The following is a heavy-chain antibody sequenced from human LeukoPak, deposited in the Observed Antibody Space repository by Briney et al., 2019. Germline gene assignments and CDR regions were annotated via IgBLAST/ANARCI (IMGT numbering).Heavy chain of an antibody. D-gene: IGHD5-18*01. Sequence: SETLSLTCTVSGGSISSYYWSWIRQPAGKGLEWIGRIYTSGSTNYNPSLKSRVTISVDTSKNQFSLKLSSVTAADTAVYYCARDGGYTAMVTNYFDYWGQGTLVTVSS. V-gene: IGHV4-4*07. CDR1: GGSISSYY. J-gene: IGHJ4*02. CDR2: IYTSGST. CDR3: ARDGGYTAMVTNYFDY.